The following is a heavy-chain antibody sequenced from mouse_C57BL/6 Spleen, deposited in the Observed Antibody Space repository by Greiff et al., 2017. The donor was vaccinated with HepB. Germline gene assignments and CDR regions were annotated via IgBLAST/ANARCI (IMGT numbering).Heavy chain of an antibody. Sequence: VQLQQSGAELVMPGASVKLSCKASGYTFTSYWMHWVKQRPGQGLEWIGEIDPSDSYTNYNQKFKGKSTLTVDKSSSTAYMQLSSLTSEDSAVYYCARSSLYDYDGTGYFDYWGQGTTLTVSS. J-gene: IGHJ2*01. D-gene: IGHD2-4*01. CDR3: ARSSLYDYDGTGYFDY. CDR1: GYTFTSYW. V-gene: IGHV1-69*01. CDR2: IDPSDSYT.